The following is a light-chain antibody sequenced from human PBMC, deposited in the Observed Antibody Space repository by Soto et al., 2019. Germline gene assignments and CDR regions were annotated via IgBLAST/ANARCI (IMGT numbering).Light chain of an antibody. CDR1: PSVDSN. J-gene: IGKJ4*01. Sequence: EIVMTQSPATLSVSTGEGATLSCRTSPSVDSNLAWYQQRPGQAPRLLIFGASTRATGIPARFSGSGSGTDFTLTISSLQSEDFAVYICQQYDKWPLTFGGGTKVDIK. CDR3: QQYDKWPLT. V-gene: IGKV3D-15*01. CDR2: GAS.